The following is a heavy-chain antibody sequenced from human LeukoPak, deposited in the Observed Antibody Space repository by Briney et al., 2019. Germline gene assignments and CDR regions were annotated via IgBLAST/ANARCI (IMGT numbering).Heavy chain of an antibody. Sequence: GASVKVSCKASGCTFTGYYMHWVRQAPGQGLEWMGWINPNSGGTNYAQKFQGRVTMTRDTSINTSYMDLSRLRSDDTAVYYCARGGDSSSWFTSPDYWGQGTLVTVSS. CDR2: INPNSGGT. CDR3: ARGGDSSSWFTSPDY. CDR1: GCTFTGYY. J-gene: IGHJ4*02. D-gene: IGHD6-13*01. V-gene: IGHV1-2*02.